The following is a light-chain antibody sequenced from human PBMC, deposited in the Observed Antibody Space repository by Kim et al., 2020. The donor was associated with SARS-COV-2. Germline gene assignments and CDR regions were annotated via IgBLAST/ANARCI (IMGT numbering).Light chain of an antibody. J-gene: IGKJ1*01. CDR3: QKYNNWPRT. V-gene: IGKV3-15*01. CDR2: HAS. Sequence: EIVLTQSPATLSVSPGEGATLSCRASQSIGINLVWYQQKPGQPPSLLIYHASSRATGVPARFSGSGSGTDFTLTISGLQSEDFAVYYCQKYNNWPRTFGQGTKVDIK. CDR1: QSIGIN.